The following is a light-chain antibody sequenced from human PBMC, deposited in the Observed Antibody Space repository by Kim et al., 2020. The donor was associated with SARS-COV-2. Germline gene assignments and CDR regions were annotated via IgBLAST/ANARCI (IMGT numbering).Light chain of an antibody. CDR3: YSRDNSGDHWV. J-gene: IGLJ3*02. CDR1: SLRSYY. V-gene: IGLV3-19*01. CDR2: GHN. Sequence: SYELTQDPAVSVALGQTVRITCQGDSLRSYYAAWYRQKPGQAPVLVIYGHNSRPSGIPDRFSGSNSGTTASLTITGAQAEDEADYYCYSRDNSGDHWVFGGGTQLTVL.